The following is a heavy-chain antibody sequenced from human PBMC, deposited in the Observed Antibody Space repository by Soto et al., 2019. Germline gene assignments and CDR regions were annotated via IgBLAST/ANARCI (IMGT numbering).Heavy chain of an antibody. J-gene: IGHJ4*02. Sequence: PGGSLRLSCAAYGFTFSSFSMNWVRQAPGKGLEWVSYISAITSTTYYADSVKGRFTISRDNAKNSLHPQMNSLRVEDTAVYYCARDLGHYDSTGYFDSWGQGTLVTVSS. CDR1: GFTFSSFS. V-gene: IGHV3-48*01. CDR2: ISAITSTT. CDR3: ARDLGHYDSTGYFDS. D-gene: IGHD3-22*01.